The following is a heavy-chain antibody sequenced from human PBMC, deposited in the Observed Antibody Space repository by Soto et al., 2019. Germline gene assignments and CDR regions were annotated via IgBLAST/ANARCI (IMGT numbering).Heavy chain of an antibody. D-gene: IGHD6-13*01. Sequence: PSETLSLTCAVYGGSFSGYYWSRIRQPPGKGLEWIGEINHSGSTNYNPSPKSRVTISVDTSKNQFSLKLSSVTAADTAVYYCARGIVRFRAAAGLSYWGQGTLVTVSS. CDR3: ARGIVRFRAAAGLSY. J-gene: IGHJ4*02. CDR2: INHSGST. V-gene: IGHV4-34*01. CDR1: GGSFSGYY.